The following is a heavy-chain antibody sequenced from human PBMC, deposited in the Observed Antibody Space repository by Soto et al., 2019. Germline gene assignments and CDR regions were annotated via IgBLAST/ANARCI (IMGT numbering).Heavy chain of an antibody. V-gene: IGHV3-30*18. CDR2: ISYDGSNK. D-gene: IGHD3-22*01. Sequence: GGSLRLSCAASGFTFSSYSMNWVRQAPGKGLEWVAVISYDGSNKYYADSVKGRFTISRDNSKNTLYLQMNSLRAEDTAVYYCAKGQTDYYDSSGYPSGAFDIWGQGTMVTVSS. CDR1: GFTFSSYS. J-gene: IGHJ3*02. CDR3: AKGQTDYYDSSGYPSGAFDI.